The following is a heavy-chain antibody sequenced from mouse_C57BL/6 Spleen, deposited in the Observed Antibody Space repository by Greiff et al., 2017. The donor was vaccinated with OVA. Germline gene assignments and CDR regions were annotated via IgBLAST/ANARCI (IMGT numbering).Heavy chain of an antibody. Sequence: VQLQQPGAELVRPGSSVKLSCKASGYTFTSYWMDWVKQRPGQGLEWIGNIYPSDSETHYNEKFKDKATLTVDKSSSTAYMQLSSLTSEDSAVYYCAREGWEDYAMDYWGQGPSVTVSS. CDR3: AREGWEDYAMDY. CDR1: GYTFTSYW. CDR2: IYPSDSET. V-gene: IGHV1-61*01. D-gene: IGHD3-3*01. J-gene: IGHJ4*01.